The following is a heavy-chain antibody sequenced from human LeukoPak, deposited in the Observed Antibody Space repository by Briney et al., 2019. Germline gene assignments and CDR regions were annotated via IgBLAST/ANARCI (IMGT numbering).Heavy chain of an antibody. CDR3: ARQALPHSGWPPQTDY. V-gene: IGHV1-18*04. D-gene: IGHD6-19*01. J-gene: IGHJ4*02. CDR1: GYTFTSYG. CDR2: ISAYNGNT. Sequence: ASVKVSCKASGYTFTSYGISWVRQAPGQGLEWMGWISAYNGNTNYAQKLQGRVTMTTDTSTSTAYMELRSLRSDDTAVYYCARQALPHSGWPPQTDYWGQGTLVTVSS.